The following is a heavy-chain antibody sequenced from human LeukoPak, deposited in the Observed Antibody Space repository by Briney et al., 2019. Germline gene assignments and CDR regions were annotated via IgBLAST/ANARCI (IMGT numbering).Heavy chain of an antibody. V-gene: IGHV1-69*04. CDR3: ARDPSDSSSWIKGYFQH. Sequence: SVKVSCKASGGTFSSYTISWVRRAPGQGLEWMGRIIPILGIANYAQKFQGRVTITADKSTSTAYMELSSLRSEDTAVYYCARDPSDSSSWIKGYFQHWGQGTLVTVSS. CDR1: GGTFSSYT. D-gene: IGHD6-13*01. J-gene: IGHJ1*01. CDR2: IIPILGIA.